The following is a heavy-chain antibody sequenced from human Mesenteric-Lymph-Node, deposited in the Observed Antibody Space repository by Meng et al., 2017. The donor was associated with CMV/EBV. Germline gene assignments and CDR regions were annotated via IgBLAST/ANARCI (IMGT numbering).Heavy chain of an antibody. D-gene: IGHD6-19*01. V-gene: IGHV3-7*01. CDR1: GFTFSNYW. CDR2: MKEDGSIE. J-gene: IGHJ4*02. CDR3: ATCNLAVPGGH. Sequence: LSLTCAASGFTFSNYWMGWVRQAPGKGLEWVANMKEDGSIENYGDSVKGRFSISRDNAKNSLYLQMNSLRVEDTAVYYCATCNLAVPGGHWGQGTLVTVSS.